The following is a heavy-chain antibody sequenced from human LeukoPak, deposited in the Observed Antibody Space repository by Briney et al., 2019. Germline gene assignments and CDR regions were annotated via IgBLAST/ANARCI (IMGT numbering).Heavy chain of an antibody. V-gene: IGHV4-59*01. J-gene: IGHJ4*02. D-gene: IGHD3-16*02. CDR2: IYYSGST. CDR3: ASARLGELSAPFDY. CDR1: GGSISSYY. Sequence: SETLSLTCTVSGGSISSYYWSWIRQPPGKGLEWIGYIYYSGSTNYNPSLKSRVAISVDTSKNQFSLKLSSVTAADTAVYYCASARLGELSAPFDYWGQGTLVTVSS.